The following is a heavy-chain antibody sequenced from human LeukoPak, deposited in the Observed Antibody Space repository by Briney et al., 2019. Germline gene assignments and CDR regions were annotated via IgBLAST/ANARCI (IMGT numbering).Heavy chain of an antibody. Sequence: SVKVSCKASGGTFSSYAISWVRQAPGQGLEWMGRIIPIFGTANYAQKFQGRVTITTDESTSTAYMEQSSLRSEDTAVYYCAGSIAAAYYYYYYMDVWGKGTTVTVSS. J-gene: IGHJ6*03. CDR2: IIPIFGTA. D-gene: IGHD6-13*01. V-gene: IGHV1-69*05. CDR3: AGSIAAAYYYYYYMDV. CDR1: GGTFSSYA.